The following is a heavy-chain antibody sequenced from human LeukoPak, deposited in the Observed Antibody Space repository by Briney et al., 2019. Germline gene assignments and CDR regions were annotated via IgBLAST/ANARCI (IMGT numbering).Heavy chain of an antibody. D-gene: IGHD3-10*01. CDR2: ISSSGSYI. Sequence: PSETLSLTCTVSGGSISSRSYHWGWIRQPPGKGLEWVSSISSSGSYIHYAASVEGRFTISRDNAKNSLFLEMNSLTAEDTAIYYCARAPLKDYYFSEWGQGILVTVSS. CDR1: GGSISSRS. V-gene: IGHV3-21*01. J-gene: IGHJ4*02. CDR3: ARAPLKDYYFSE.